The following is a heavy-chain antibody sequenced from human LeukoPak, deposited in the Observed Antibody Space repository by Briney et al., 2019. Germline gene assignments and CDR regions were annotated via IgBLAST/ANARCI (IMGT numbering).Heavy chain of an antibody. CDR2: INPKNGDT. CDR3: AKEGSSGWVPNY. Sequence: ASVKVSRKASGYTFTDYYIHWVRQAPGQGLEWMAWINPKNGDTNFAQKFQGRVTMTRDTSISTAYMELSRLRSDDTAVYYCAKEGSSGWVPNYWGQGTLVTVSS. D-gene: IGHD6-19*01. V-gene: IGHV1-2*02. CDR1: GYTFTDYY. J-gene: IGHJ4*02.